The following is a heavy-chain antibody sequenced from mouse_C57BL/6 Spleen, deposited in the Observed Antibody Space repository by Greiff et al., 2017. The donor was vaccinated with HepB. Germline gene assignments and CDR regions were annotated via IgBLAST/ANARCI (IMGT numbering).Heavy chain of an antibody. J-gene: IGHJ4*01. D-gene: IGHD2-4*01. V-gene: IGHV5-16*01. Sequence: DVQLVESEGGLVQPGSSMKLSCTASGFTFSDYYMAWVRQVPEKGLEWVANINYDGSSTYYLDSLKSRFIISKDNAKNILYLQLSSLKSEDTATYYCESEEYDYEHAMDNWGQGTSVTVCS. CDR1: GFTFSDYY. CDR2: INYDGSST. CDR3: ESEEYDYEHAMDN.